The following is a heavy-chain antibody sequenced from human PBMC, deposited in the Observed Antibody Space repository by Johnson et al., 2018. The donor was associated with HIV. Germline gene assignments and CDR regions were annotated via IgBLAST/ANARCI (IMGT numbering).Heavy chain of an antibody. Sequence: QEQLVESGGGVVQPGRSLRLSCAASGFTFSSCAMHWVRQAPGKGLEWVSGINWNGGSTGYADSVKGRFNISRDNSKNALYLQINSLRAEDTAVYYCARATTPHDAFDIWGQGTMVTVSS. D-gene: IGHD1-1*01. CDR1: GFTFSSCA. CDR2: INWNGGST. V-gene: IGHV3-NL1*01. J-gene: IGHJ3*02. CDR3: ARATTPHDAFDI.